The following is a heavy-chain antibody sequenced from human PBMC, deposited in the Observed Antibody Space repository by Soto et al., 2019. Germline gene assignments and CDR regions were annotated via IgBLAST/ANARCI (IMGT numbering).Heavy chain of an antibody. CDR1: GYTFTGYY. V-gene: IGHV1-2*02. D-gene: IGHD6-19*01. J-gene: IGHJ5*02. CDR3: ARGVGAQQWLVGVWFDP. CDR2: INPNSGGT. Sequence: QVQLVQSGAEVKKPGASVKVYCKASGYTFTGYYMHWVRQAPGQGLEWMGWINPNSGGTNYAQKFQGRVTMTRDTSISTAYRELSRLRSYATAVYYCARGVGAQQWLVGVWFDPWGQGTLVTVSS.